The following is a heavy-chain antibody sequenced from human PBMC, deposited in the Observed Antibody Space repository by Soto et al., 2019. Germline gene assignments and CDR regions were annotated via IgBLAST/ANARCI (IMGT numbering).Heavy chain of an antibody. CDR3: ARDPSAGDSAGY. CDR2: IIPIRGIA. Sequence: QVQLVQSGAEVKKPGSSVKVSCKASGGTFSSYTISWVREAPGQGLEWMGRIIPIRGIANYAQKYQGRVTMTADKSTSTVYMELSSLRSEATAVYYCARDPSAGDSAGYWGQVTLVTVSS. CDR1: GGTFSSYT. V-gene: IGHV1-69*08. D-gene: IGHD2-21*01. J-gene: IGHJ4*02.